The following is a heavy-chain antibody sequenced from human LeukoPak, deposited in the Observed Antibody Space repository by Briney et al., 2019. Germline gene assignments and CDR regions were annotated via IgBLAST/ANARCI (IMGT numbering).Heavy chain of an antibody. J-gene: IGHJ4*02. V-gene: IGHV4-39*07. CDR1: GGSISGTPYY. D-gene: IGHD3-3*01. Sequence: PSETLSLTCAISGGSISGTPYYWGWIRQPPGKGLEWIGSIYYSGSTYYNPSLKSRLTISVDTSKNQFSLKLSSVTAADTAVYYCARDNYDFWSGYTPYWGQGTLVTVSS. CDR3: ARDNYDFWSGYTPY. CDR2: IYYSGST.